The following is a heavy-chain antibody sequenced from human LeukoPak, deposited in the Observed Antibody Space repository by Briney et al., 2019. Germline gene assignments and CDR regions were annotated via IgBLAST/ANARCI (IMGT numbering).Heavy chain of an antibody. V-gene: IGHV3-21*01. D-gene: IGHD3-22*01. CDR3: AREPPYYYDSSGYEVDY. CDR2: ISSSSSYT. CDR1: GFTFGDYA. J-gene: IGHJ4*02. Sequence: GGSLRLSCTASGFTFGDYAISWVRQAPGKGLEWVSSISSSSSYTYYADSVKGRFTISRDNSKNTLYLQMNSLRAEDTAVYYCAREPPYYYDSSGYEVDYWGQGTLVTVSS.